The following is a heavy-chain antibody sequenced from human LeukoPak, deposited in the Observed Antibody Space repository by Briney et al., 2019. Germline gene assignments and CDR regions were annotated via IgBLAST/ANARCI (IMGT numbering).Heavy chain of an antibody. CDR2: ISYDGSNK. Sequence: GGSLRLSCVGSGFTFNNYAMSWVRQAPGKGLEWVAVISYDGSNKYYADSVKGRFTISRDKSKDTLHLQMNSLRVEDTAVYYCARDLWSKGVFDYWGQGTLVTVSS. J-gene: IGHJ4*02. V-gene: IGHV3-30*03. CDR3: ARDLWSKGVFDY. D-gene: IGHD2-21*01. CDR1: GFTFNNYA.